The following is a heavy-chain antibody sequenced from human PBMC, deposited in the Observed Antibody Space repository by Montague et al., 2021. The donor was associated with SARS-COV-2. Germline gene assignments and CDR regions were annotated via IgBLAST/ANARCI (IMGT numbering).Heavy chain of an antibody. V-gene: IGHV3-30*04. J-gene: IGHJ4*02. Sequence: SLRLSCAAAGFTFSSYAMHWVRQAPGKGLEWVAGLSYDGDNKYYADSMKGRLTISRDNSKNTLYLQMNSLRAEDAAVYYCARDWGEVGSGWYTGLDYWGQGTLVTVSS. D-gene: IGHD6-19*01. CDR1: GFTFSSYA. CDR2: LSYDGDNK. CDR3: ARDWGEVGSGWYTGLDY.